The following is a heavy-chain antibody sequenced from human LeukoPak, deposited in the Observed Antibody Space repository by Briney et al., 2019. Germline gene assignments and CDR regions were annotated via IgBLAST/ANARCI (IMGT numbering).Heavy chain of an antibody. CDR1: GYTFTSYY. CDR3: ARDRDVLRYFDWLLYSSRGFDY. D-gene: IGHD3-9*01. V-gene: IGHV1-46*01. J-gene: IGHJ4*02. Sequence: ASVKVSCKASGYTFTSYYMHWVRQAPGQGLEWMGIINPSGGTTNYAQKFQGRVTMTRDTSISTAYMELSRLRSDDTAVYYCARDRDVLRYFDWLLYSSRGFDYWGQGTLVTVSS. CDR2: INPSGGTT.